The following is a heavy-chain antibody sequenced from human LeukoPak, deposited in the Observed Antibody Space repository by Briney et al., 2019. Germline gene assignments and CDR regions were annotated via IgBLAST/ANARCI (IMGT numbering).Heavy chain of an antibody. CDR2: MYHSGSD. D-gene: IGHD3-10*01. Sequence: SETLFHTCAVSGYSINSDYYCSCIRHPPGKVLYWMGSMYHSGSDYYNPSLKSRVTISIGTSKNQFSLKLNSVPAADAAVYYCARLTPGKNWFDPWGQGTLVTVSS. CDR1: GYSINSDYY. J-gene: IGHJ5*02. V-gene: IGHV4-38-2*01. CDR3: ARLTPGKNWFDP.